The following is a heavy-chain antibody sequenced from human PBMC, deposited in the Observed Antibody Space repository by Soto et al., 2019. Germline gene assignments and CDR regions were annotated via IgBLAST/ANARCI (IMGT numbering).Heavy chain of an antibody. V-gene: IGHV4-61*01. CDR1: GGSVSSGNSY. CDR3: ARDVPLGYGISTSCFDY. D-gene: IGHD2-2*01. CDR2: IHSSGST. J-gene: IGHJ4*02. Sequence: TSETLSLTCTVSGGSVSSGNSYWSWIQQPPGKGLEWIGYIHSSGSTNYNPPLKSRVTISVDTSKNQFSLKLSSMTAADTAVYYCARDVPLGYGISTSCFDYWGQGTLVTVPQ.